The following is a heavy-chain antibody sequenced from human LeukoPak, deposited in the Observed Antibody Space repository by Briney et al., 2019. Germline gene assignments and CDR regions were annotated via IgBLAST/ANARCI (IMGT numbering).Heavy chain of an antibody. CDR1: GGTFSSYA. J-gene: IGHJ4*02. CDR3: ARDLTYYDFWSGSALNY. V-gene: IGHV1-69*13. D-gene: IGHD3-3*01. CDR2: IIPIFGTA. Sequence: GASVKVSCKASGGTFSSYAISWVRQAPGQGLEWMGRIIPIFGTANYAQKFQGRVTITADESTSTAYMELSSLRSEDTAVYYCARDLTYYDFWSGSALNYWGQGTLVTVSS.